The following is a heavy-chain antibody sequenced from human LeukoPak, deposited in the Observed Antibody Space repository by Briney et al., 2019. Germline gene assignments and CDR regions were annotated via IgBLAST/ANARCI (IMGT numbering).Heavy chain of an antibody. CDR2: IYPGDSDT. CDR3: ARRFYYDSSGYYYFDAFDI. D-gene: IGHD3-22*01. V-gene: IGHV5-51*01. Sequence: GESLKISCKGSGYSFTSYWIGWVRQMPGKGLEWMGIIYPGDSDTRYSPSFQGQVTISADKSIGTAYLQWSSLKASDTAMYYCARRFYYDSSGYYYFDAFDIWGQGTMVTVSS. J-gene: IGHJ3*02. CDR1: GYSFTSYW.